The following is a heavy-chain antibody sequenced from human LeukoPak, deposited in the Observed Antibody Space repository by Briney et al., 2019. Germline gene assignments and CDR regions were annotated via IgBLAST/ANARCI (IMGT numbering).Heavy chain of an antibody. CDR2: IYNSGST. J-gene: IGHJ4*02. CDR3: ARGLGKYY. D-gene: IGHD6-19*01. Sequence: SSETLSLTCTVSGGSISAYYWSCIRQPPGKRLEWIGYIYNSGSTNYNPSLKSRVTMSVDASKNQFSLKLSSVTAADTAVYYCARGLGKYYWGQGTLVTVSS. CDR1: GGSISAYY. V-gene: IGHV4-59*12.